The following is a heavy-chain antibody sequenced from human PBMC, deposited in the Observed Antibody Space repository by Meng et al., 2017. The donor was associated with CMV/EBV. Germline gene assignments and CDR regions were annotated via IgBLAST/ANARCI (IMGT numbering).Heavy chain of an antibody. D-gene: IGHD1-1*01. Sequence: QLVQPGAGVKSPGASVKVSCQTSGYRFSDHYMHWVRQAPGQGLEWMGWIYPNSGGTHYAQKFQDRVTMTRDTSISTVYMELSRLTSDDTAVYYCVRDHNWGPDYWGQGTLVTVSS. J-gene: IGHJ4*02. CDR1: GYRFSDHY. CDR2: IYPNSGGT. V-gene: IGHV1-2*02. CDR3: VRDHNWGPDY.